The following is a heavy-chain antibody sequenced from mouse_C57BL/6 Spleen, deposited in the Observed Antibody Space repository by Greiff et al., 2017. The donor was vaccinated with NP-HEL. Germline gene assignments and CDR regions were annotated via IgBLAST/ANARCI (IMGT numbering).Heavy chain of an antibody. D-gene: IGHD2-4*01. V-gene: IGHV1-64*01. J-gene: IGHJ4*01. CDR1: GYTFTSYW. CDR2: IHPNSGST. CDR3: ARSGDYDGPFLGDYYAMDY. Sequence: VQLQQPGAELVKPGASVKLSCKASGYTFTSYWMHWVKQRPGQGLEWIGMIHPNSGSTNYNEKFKSKATLTVDKSSSTAYMQLSSLTSEDSAVYYCARSGDYDGPFLGDYYAMDYWGQGTSVTVSS.